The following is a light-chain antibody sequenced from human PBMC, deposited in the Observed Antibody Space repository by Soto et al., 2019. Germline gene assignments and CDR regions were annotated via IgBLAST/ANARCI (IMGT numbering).Light chain of an antibody. CDR1: SSNIGAGYD. V-gene: IGLV1-40*01. J-gene: IGLJ2*01. CDR2: DNT. CDR3: QSYDSSLSGSV. Sequence: QSVLTQSPSVSGAPGQRVTLSCTGSSSNIGAGYDVLWYQQLPGTAPKLLIYDNTKRPSGVPDRFSGSKSGTSGSLAITGLQAEDEGDYYCQSYDSSLSGSVFGGGTKVTVL.